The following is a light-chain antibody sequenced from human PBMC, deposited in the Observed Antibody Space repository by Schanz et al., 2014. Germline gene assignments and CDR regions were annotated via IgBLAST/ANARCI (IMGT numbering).Light chain of an antibody. CDR2: DVS. V-gene: IGLV2-11*01. Sequence: QSALTQPRSVSGSPGQSVTISCTGTSSDVGGYNYVSWYQQHPGKAPKLMIYDVSKRPSGVPDRFSGSKSGNTAPLTVSGLQAEDEAEYYCQSYDTSLSGVVFGGGTKLTVL. CDR1: SSDVGGYNY. J-gene: IGLJ2*01. CDR3: QSYDTSLSGVV.